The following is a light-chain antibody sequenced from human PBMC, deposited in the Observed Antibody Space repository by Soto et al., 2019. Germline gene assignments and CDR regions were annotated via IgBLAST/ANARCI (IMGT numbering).Light chain of an antibody. J-gene: IGKJ4*01. V-gene: IGKV3-11*01. Sequence: EIVLTQSPATLSLSPGERATLSCRASQSVSNYLAWYQHKPGQAPSLLIYDTSNRAAGIPARFSGSGSGTDFPLTISSLEPEDFAVYYCQQRGHWPLTFGGGTKLEIK. CDR1: QSVSNY. CDR3: QQRGHWPLT. CDR2: DTS.